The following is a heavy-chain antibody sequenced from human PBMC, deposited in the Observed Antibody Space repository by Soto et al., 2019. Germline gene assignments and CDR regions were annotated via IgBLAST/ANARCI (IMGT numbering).Heavy chain of an antibody. J-gene: IGHJ4*02. CDR3: TTGFEPMTTVTLRPFDY. CDR1: GFTFSNAW. D-gene: IGHD4-17*01. V-gene: IGHV3-15*07. Sequence: PGGSLRLSCAASGFTFSNAWMNWVRQAPGKGLEWVGRIKSKTDGGTTDYAAPVKGRFTISRDDSKNTLYLQMNSLKTEDTAVYYCTTGFEPMTTVTLRPFDYWGQGTLVTVSS. CDR2: IKSKTDGGTT.